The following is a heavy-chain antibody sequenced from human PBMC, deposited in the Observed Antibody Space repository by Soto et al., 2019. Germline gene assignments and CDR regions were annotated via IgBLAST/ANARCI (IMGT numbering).Heavy chain of an antibody. Sequence: PGGSLRLSCAGSGFIVSSYYMSWVRQAPGKGLEWISVIYSGGSTYYADYVKGRFTISRDNSENTLYLQLNSLRAEDTAVYYCAKSGGNGWFADAFDVWGQGTMVTVSS. CDR3: AKSGGNGWFADAFDV. CDR1: GFIVSSYY. V-gene: IGHV3-53*01. J-gene: IGHJ3*01. D-gene: IGHD6-19*01. CDR2: IYSGGST.